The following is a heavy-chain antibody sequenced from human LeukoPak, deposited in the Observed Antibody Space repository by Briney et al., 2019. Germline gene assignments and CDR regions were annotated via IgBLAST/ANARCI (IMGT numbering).Heavy chain of an antibody. Sequence: GGSLRLSCAASGFTFSSYAMNWVRQTPGKGLDWVSVICADDGATYYADSLKGRFTISRDNSKNTLYLQMDSLRAEDTGVYYCARGRGASCYTSIDYWGHGTLVTVSS. D-gene: IGHD2-2*02. CDR1: GFTFSSYA. J-gene: IGHJ4*01. V-gene: IGHV3-23*01. CDR2: ICADDGAT. CDR3: ARGRGASCYTSIDY.